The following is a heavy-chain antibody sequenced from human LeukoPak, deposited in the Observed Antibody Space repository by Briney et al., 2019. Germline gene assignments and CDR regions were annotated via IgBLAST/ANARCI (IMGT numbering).Heavy chain of an antibody. CDR3: ARLRGIEWPFDI. J-gene: IGHJ3*02. CDR1: GGSISSYY. V-gene: IGHV4-59*08. CDR2: IYYSGST. Sequence: SETLSLTCTVSGGSISSYYWSWIRQPPGKGLEWIGYIYYSGSTNYNPFLKSRVTISVDTSKNQFSLKLSSVTAADTAVYYCARLRGIEWPFDIWGQGTMVTVSS. D-gene: IGHD2-8*01.